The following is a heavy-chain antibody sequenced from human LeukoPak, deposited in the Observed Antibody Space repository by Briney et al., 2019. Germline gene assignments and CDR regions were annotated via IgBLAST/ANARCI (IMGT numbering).Heavy chain of an antibody. CDR2: IYYSGST. D-gene: IGHD4-17*01. CDR1: GGSISSYY. V-gene: IGHV4-59*08. Sequence: KPSETLSLTCTVSGGSISSYYWSWLRQPPGKGLEWIGYIYYSGSTNYNTSLKSRVTISVDTTKNQFSLKLSSVTAADTAVYYCARPDVKYGYGDYQGWFDPWGQGALVTVSS. J-gene: IGHJ5*02. CDR3: ARPDVKYGYGDYQGWFDP.